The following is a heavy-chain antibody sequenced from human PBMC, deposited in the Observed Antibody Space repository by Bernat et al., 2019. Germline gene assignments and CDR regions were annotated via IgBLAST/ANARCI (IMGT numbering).Heavy chain of an antibody. V-gene: IGHV3-30*02. D-gene: IGHD4-11*01. J-gene: IGHJ4*02. CDR1: VFTFSSYG. CDR3: AKDTGPNGNFDY. CDR2: IRYDGSNK. Sequence: QVQLVESGGGVVQPGGSLRLSCAASVFTFSSYGMHWVRQAPGKGLEWVAFIRYDGSNKYYADSVKGRFTISRDNSKNTLYLQMNSLRAEDTAVYYCAKDTGPNGNFDYWGQGTLVTVSS.